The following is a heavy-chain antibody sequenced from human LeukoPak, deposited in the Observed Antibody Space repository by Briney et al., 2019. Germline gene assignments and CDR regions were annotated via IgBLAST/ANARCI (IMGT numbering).Heavy chain of an antibody. CDR1: GGSISSSSYY. V-gene: IGHV4-39*01. CDR3: ARRGYSVFDY. D-gene: IGHD5-18*01. CDR2: IYYSGST. Sequence: SETLSLTCTVSGGSISSSSYYGGWIRQPPGKGLEWIGSIYYSGSTYYNPSLKSRVTISVDTSKNQFSLKLSSVTAADTAVYYCARRGYSVFDYWGQGTLVTVSS. J-gene: IGHJ4*02.